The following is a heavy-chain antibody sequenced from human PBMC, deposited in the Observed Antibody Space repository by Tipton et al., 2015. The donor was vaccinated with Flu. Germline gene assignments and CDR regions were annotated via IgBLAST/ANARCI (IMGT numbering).Heavy chain of an antibody. CDR2: IYYGGRV. CDR1: GASVSSSSSF. CDR3: ARGGGYNGGFNHYFDS. D-gene: IGHD4-23*01. V-gene: IGHV4-39*01. J-gene: IGHJ4*02. Sequence: TLSLTCSVSGASVSSSSSFWGWIRQSPGKGLEWIGDIYYGGRVFYSPSLESRVNILADPSKSQLSLRLISVTAADTAVYFCARGGGYNGGFNHYFDSWGQGILVTVS.